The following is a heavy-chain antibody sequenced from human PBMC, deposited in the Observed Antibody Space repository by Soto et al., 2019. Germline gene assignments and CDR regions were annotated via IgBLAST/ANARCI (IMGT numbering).Heavy chain of an antibody. V-gene: IGHV2-5*01. D-gene: IGHD3-10*01. CDR1: GFSLTIGVG. CDR3: AHRVNMARGPYNYFGP. CDR2: IYWNDEK. J-gene: IGHJ5*02. Sequence: SGPTLVNPTQTLTLTCSFSGFSLTIGVGVGWIRQPPGKALEWLAIIYWNDEKLYNPSLKTRLTITKDTSKNQVVLTVTDMDPVDTATYYCAHRVNMARGPYNYFGPWGRGTLVTVSS.